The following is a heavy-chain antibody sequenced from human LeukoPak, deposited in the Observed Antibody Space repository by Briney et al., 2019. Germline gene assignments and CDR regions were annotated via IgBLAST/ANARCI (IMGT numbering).Heavy chain of an antibody. D-gene: IGHD6-13*01. CDR2: IYYSGTT. V-gene: IGHV4-59*01. J-gene: IGHJ2*01. CDR1: GGSISGNY. CDR3: ARVRAAAGESYVTHYRYFDL. Sequence: SETLSLTCTVSGGSISGNYWSWIRQPPGKGLEWIGYIYYSGTTNYNPSLKSRVTISADTSKNQFSLKLSSVTAADTAVYYCARVRAAAGESYVTHYRYFDLWGRGTLVTVSS.